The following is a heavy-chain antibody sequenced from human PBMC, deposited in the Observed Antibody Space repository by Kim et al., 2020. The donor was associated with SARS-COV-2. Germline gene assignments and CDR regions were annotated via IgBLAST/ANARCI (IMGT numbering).Heavy chain of an antibody. Sequence: SETLSLTCTVSGGSISSSSYYWGWIRQPPGKGLEWIGSIYYSGSTYYNPSLKSRVTISVDTSKNQFSLKLSSVTAADTAVYYCARAGLGKLTPFDYWGQGTLVTVSS. D-gene: IGHD7-27*01. CDR1: GGSISSSSYY. J-gene: IGHJ4*02. CDR2: IYYSGST. V-gene: IGHV4-39*07. CDR3: ARAGLGKLTPFDY.